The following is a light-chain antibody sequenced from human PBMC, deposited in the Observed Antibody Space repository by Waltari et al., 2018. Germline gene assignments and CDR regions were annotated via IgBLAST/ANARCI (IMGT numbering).Light chain of an antibody. V-gene: IGKV3-15*01. CDR2: CAS. CDR3: HQYNKWPFT. Sequence: EIALTQSPITLSVSPGERATLSCRASQSVNSNLAWYQQKPGQAPRLLSYCASTRATDIPARISGSGSGTEFTLTISSLQSEDFAVYYCHQYNKWPFTFGPGTKVDIK. J-gene: IGKJ3*01. CDR1: QSVNSN.